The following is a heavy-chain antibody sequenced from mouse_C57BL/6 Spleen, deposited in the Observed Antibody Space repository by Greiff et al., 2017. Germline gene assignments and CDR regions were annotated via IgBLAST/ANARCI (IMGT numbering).Heavy chain of an antibody. D-gene: IGHD2-1*01. CDR2: INPGSGGT. CDR1: GYAFTNYL. Sequence: QVQLQQSGAELVRPGTSVKVSCKASGYAFTNYLIEWVKQRPGQGLEWIGVINPGSGGTTYNEKFKGKATLTADKSSSTAYMQLSSLTSEDSAVYFCARSGGGNYLGAMDYWGQGTSVTVSS. J-gene: IGHJ4*01. V-gene: IGHV1-54*01. CDR3: ARSGGGNYLGAMDY.